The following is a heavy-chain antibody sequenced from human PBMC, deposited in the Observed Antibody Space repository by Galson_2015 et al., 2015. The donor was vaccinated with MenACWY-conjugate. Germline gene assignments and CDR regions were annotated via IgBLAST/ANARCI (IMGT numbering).Heavy chain of an antibody. CDR1: GGTFSSYA. J-gene: IGHJ4*02. V-gene: IGHV1-69*13. CDR3: AREGPGHYGSGSYVGRDIPLFDY. D-gene: IGHD3-10*01. CDR2: IIPIFGTA. Sequence: SVKVSCKASGGTFSSYAISWVRQAPGQGLEWMGGIIPIFGTANYAQKFQGRVTITADESTSTAYMELSSLRSEDTAVYYCAREGPGHYGSGSYVGRDIPLFDYWGQGTLVTVSS.